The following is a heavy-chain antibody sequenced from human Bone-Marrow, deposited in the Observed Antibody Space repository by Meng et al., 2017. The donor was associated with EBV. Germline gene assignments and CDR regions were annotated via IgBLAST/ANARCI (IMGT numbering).Heavy chain of an antibody. D-gene: IGHD6-19*01. J-gene: IGHJ4*02. CDR2: VYYTART. V-gene: IGHV4-61*03. Sequence: VTLQESGPGLVNPSETLSLTCPVSGGSVNTGSYYGSWIRQPPGKGLESLGHVYYTARTNYNPSLKIRVSISVDTSKNHFSLRLNSATAADTAIYYCARIGYSNGWYATDYWGQGTLVTVSS. CDR1: GGSVNTGSYY. CDR3: ARIGYSNGWYATDY.